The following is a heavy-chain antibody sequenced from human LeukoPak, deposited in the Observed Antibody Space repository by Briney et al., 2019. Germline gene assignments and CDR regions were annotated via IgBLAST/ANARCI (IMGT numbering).Heavy chain of an antibody. Sequence: GGSLRLSCAASGFTFDDYAMHWVRQAPGKGLEWVSGISWNSGSIGYADSVKGRFTISRDNAKNSLYLQMNSLRAEDTALYYCAKDPRTYCGGDCYSSAFDYWGQGTLVTVSS. CDR3: AKDPRTYCGGDCYSSAFDY. D-gene: IGHD2-21*02. CDR2: ISWNSGSI. V-gene: IGHV3-9*01. CDR1: GFTFDDYA. J-gene: IGHJ4*02.